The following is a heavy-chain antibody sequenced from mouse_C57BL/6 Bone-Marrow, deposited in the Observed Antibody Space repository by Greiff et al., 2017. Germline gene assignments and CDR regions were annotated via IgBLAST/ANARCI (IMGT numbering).Heavy chain of an antibody. CDR2: IDPSDSYT. CDR1: GYTFTSYW. Sequence: QVQLQQPGAELVRPGTSVKLSCKASGYTFTSYWMHWVKQRPGQGLEWIGVIDPSDSYTNYNQKFKGKATLTVDTSSSTAYMQRSSLTSEDSAVYYCARCYYGPFAYWGQGTLVSVT. D-gene: IGHD1-1*01. V-gene: IGHV1-59*01. CDR3: ARCYYGPFAY. J-gene: IGHJ3*01.